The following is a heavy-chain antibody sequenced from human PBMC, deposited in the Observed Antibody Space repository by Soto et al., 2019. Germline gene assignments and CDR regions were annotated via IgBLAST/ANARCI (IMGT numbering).Heavy chain of an antibody. Sequence: ASVKVSCKASGGTFSNYVVNWVRQAPGQGLEWMGRIIPISGAANYARKFQGRVTITADKSTSTSYMELSSLRSEDTAVYYCARDMTRTVVPCFDFWGQGTLVTFSS. V-gene: IGHV1-69*06. CDR2: IIPISGAA. CDR1: GGTFSNYV. CDR3: ARDMTRTVVPCFDF. D-gene: IGHD1-7*01. J-gene: IGHJ4*02.